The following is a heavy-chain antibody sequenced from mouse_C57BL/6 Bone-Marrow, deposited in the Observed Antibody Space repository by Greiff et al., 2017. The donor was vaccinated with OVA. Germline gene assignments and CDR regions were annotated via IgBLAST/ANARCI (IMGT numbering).Heavy chain of an antibody. V-gene: IGHV1-53*01. CDR3: AYYGSSYGFAY. CDR2: INPSNGGT. Sequence: QVHVKQPGTELVKPGASVKLSCKASGYTFTSYWMHWVKQRPGQGLEWIGNINPSNGGTNYNEKFKSKATLTVDKSSSTAYMQLSSLTSEDSAVYYCAYYGSSYGFAYWGQGTLVTVSA. J-gene: IGHJ3*01. CDR1: GYTFTSYW. D-gene: IGHD1-1*01.